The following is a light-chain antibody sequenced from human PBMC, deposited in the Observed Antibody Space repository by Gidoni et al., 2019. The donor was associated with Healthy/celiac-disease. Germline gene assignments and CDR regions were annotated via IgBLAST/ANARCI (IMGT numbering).Light chain of an antibody. Sequence: EIVLTQSPATLSLSPGERATLSCRPSQSVSSYLAWYQQKPGQAPRLLIYDASNRATGIPAMFSGSGSGTDFTLTISSLEPEDFAVYYCQQRSNWLGTFGQGTKVEIK. CDR3: QQRSNWLGT. CDR2: DAS. V-gene: IGKV3-11*01. CDR1: QSVSSY. J-gene: IGKJ1*01.